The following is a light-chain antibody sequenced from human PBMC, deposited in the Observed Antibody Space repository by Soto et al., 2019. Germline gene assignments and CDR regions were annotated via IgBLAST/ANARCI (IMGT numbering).Light chain of an antibody. CDR2: GAS. J-gene: IGKJ4*01. Sequence: EIVMTQSQATLSVSPGERATLSCRASQSVSSNLAWYQQKPGQAPRLLIYGASTRATGIPARFSGSGSGTEFTLTISSLQAEDFAVYYCQQYNNWPPVTFGGGTKVEIK. V-gene: IGKV3-15*01. CDR3: QQYNNWPPVT. CDR1: QSVSSN.